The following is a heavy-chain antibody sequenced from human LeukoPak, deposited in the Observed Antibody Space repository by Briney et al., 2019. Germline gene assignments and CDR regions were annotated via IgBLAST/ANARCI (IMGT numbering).Heavy chain of an antibody. V-gene: IGHV1-69*13. CDR2: IIPIFGTA. J-gene: IGHJ6*02. CDR1: GGTFSSYA. CDR3: WQSDYYYYGMDV. Sequence: SVKVSCKASGGTFSSYAISWVRQAPGQGLEWMGGIIPIFGTANYAQKFQGRVTITVDESTSTAYMELSSLRSEDTAVCYCWQSDYYYYGMDVWGQGTTVTVSS.